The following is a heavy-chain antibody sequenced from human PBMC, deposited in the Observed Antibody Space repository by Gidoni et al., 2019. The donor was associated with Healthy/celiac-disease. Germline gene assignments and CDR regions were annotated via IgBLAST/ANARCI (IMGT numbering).Heavy chain of an antibody. D-gene: IGHD3-16*01. Sequence: QVQLVQSGAEVKKPGASVKVSCKASGYTFTSYGISWVRQAPGQGLEWMGWSSAYNGNTNYAQKLQGRFTMTTDTSTSTAYMELRSLRSDDTAVYYCARAPSRLRLGELLFDYWGQGTLVTVSS. CDR1: GYTFTSYG. CDR2: SSAYNGNT. CDR3: ARAPSRLRLGELLFDY. V-gene: IGHV1-18*04. J-gene: IGHJ4*02.